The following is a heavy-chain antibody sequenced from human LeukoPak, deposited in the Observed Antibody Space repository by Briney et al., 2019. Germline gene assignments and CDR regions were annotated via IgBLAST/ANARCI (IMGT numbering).Heavy chain of an antibody. Sequence: GGSLRLSCVASGFTFSSNAMSWVRQAPGKGLEWVSYISSSGSTKSYADSVKGRFTISRDNAENSVYLQMNSLRAEDTAVYYCARRGYYEYYYHMDVWGRGTTVIVSS. J-gene: IGHJ6*03. V-gene: IGHV3-48*03. CDR1: GFTFSSNA. D-gene: IGHD3-3*01. CDR3: ARRGYYEYYYHMDV. CDR2: ISSSGSTK.